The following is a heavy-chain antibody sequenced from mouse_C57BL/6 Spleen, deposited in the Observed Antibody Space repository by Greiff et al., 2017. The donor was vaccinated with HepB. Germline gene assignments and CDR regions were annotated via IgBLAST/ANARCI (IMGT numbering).Heavy chain of an antibody. Sequence: QVQLQQSGAELARPGASVKLSCKASGYTFTSYGISWVKQRTGQGLEWIGEIYPRSGNTYYNEKFKGKATLTADKSSSTAYMELRRLTAEDSADYFCARKGYYGSSLSYWYFDVWGTGTTVTVSS. CDR1: GYTFTSYG. V-gene: IGHV1-81*01. J-gene: IGHJ1*03. D-gene: IGHD1-1*01. CDR3: ARKGYYGSSLSYWYFDV. CDR2: IYPRSGNT.